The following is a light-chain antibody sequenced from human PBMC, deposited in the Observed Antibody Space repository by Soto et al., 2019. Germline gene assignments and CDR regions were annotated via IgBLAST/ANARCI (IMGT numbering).Light chain of an antibody. J-gene: IGKJ4*02. Sequence: QITQSNTSLSASVGDRLNLTCLASQTVTSYLNWYQQKPGKAPKLLIYAASTLQSGVPSRFSGSGSGTECTLTIFSLRPENFATHLLQQSFRLPLTFGRGTEMEI. CDR2: AAS. CDR1: QTVTSY. V-gene: IGKV1-39*01. CDR3: QQSFRLPLT.